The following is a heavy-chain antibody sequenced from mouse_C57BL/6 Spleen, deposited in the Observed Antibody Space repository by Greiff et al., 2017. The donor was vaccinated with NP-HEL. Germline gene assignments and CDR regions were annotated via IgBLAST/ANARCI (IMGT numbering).Heavy chain of an antibody. V-gene: IGHV5-17*01. Sequence: VQLKESGGGLVKPGGSLKLSCAASGFTFSDYGMHWVRQAPEKGLEWVAYISSGSSTIYYVDTVKGRFTISRDNAKNTLFLQMTSLRSEDTAMYYCAKDRPWFAYWGQGTLVTVSA. CDR2: ISSGSSTI. CDR3: AKDRPWFAY. CDR1: GFTFSDYG. J-gene: IGHJ3*01.